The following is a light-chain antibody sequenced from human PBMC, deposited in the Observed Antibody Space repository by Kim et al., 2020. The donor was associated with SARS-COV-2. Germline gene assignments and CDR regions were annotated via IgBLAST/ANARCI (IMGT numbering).Light chain of an antibody. CDR2: WAS. CDR1: QSVLYSSNNQNY. CDR3: QQYYSTPYT. Sequence: TATINRKSSQSVLYSSNNQNYLAWYQQKPGQPPKLLIYWASTREYGVPDRFSGSGSGTDFTLPISSLQAEDVAVYYCQQYYSTPYTFGQGTKLEIK. V-gene: IGKV4-1*01. J-gene: IGKJ2*01.